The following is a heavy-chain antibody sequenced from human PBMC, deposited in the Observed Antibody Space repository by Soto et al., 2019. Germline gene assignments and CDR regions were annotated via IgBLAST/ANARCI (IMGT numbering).Heavy chain of an antibody. CDR3: ARGYCSGGSCYGSGAFDI. Sequence: GGSLRLSCAASGFTFSSYAMSWVRQAPGKGLEWVSAISGSGGSTYYADSVKGRFTISRDNSKNTLYLQMNSLRAEDTAVYYCARGYCSGGSCYGSGAFDIWGQGTMVTVSS. CDR2: ISGSGGST. D-gene: IGHD2-15*01. V-gene: IGHV3-23*01. J-gene: IGHJ3*02. CDR1: GFTFSSYA.